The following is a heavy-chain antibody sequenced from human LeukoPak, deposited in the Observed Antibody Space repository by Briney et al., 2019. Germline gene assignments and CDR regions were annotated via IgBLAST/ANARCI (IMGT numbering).Heavy chain of an antibody. J-gene: IGHJ4*02. CDR2: ISSFGGRT. V-gene: IGHV3-23*01. D-gene: IGHD6-19*01. Sequence: GGSLRLSCAASGFNFTSYLMTWVRQAPGKGLEWVSGISSFGGRTYYADSVKGRFTISRDNSKNTLYLQMSSLRADDTAVYYCAGAGVAGQVIDYWGQGALVTVSS. CDR3: AGAGVAGQVIDY. CDR1: GFNFTSYL.